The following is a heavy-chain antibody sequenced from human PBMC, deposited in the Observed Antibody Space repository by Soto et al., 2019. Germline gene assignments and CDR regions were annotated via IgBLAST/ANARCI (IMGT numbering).Heavy chain of an antibody. V-gene: IGHV4-59*01. D-gene: IGHD3-10*01. CDR3: ARTGEGRDYYGMDV. CDR2: IYYSGST. Sequence: TLSLTCTVSGGSISSYYWSWIRQPPGKGLEWIGYIYYSGSTNYNPSLKSRVTISVDTSKNQFSLKLSSVTAADTAVYYCARTGEGRDYYGMDVWGQGTTVTVSS. J-gene: IGHJ6*02. CDR1: GGSISSYY.